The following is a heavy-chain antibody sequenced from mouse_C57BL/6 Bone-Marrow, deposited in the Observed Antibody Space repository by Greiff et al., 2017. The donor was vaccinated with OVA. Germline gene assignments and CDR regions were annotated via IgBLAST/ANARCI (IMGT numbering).Heavy chain of an antibody. V-gene: IGHV1-26*01. CDR2: INPNNGGT. Sequence: VQLQQSGPELVKPGASVKISCKASGYTFTDYYMNWVKQSHGKSLEWIGDINPNNGGTSYNQKFKGKATLTVDKSSSTAYMELRSLTSEDAAVYYCARGPGMIYWGQGTTLTVSS. J-gene: IGHJ2*01. CDR3: ARGPGMIY. CDR1: GYTFTDYY. D-gene: IGHD4-1*01.